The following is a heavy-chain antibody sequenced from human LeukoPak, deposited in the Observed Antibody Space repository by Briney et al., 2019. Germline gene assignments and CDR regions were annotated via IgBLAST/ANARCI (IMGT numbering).Heavy chain of an antibody. CDR3: ARLNGGNYASGSYSNYYYYAMDV. V-gene: IGHV4-4*02. J-gene: IGHJ6*02. D-gene: IGHD3-10*01. Sequence: SETLSLTCAVSGGSISSSNWWNWVRQPPGKGLEWIGEIYHNGNTNYNPSLKSRVTMSLDKSKNQFSLKLTSVTAADTAVYYCARLNGGNYASGSYSNYYYYAMDVWGQGTTVTVSS. CDR1: GGSISSSNW. CDR2: IYHNGNT.